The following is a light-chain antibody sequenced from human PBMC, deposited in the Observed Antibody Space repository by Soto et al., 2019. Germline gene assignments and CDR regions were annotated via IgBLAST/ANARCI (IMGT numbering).Light chain of an antibody. CDR3: QTWGTGIWV. CDR2: LNSDGSH. J-gene: IGLJ3*02. CDR1: SGHSSYA. V-gene: IGLV4-69*01. Sequence: QLVLTQSPSASASLGASVKLTCTLSSGHSSYAIAWHQQQPEKGPRYLMKLNSDGSHSKGDGIPDRFSGSSAGAERYLTISRLPSEEEADYYCQTWGTGIWVFGGGTKLTVL.